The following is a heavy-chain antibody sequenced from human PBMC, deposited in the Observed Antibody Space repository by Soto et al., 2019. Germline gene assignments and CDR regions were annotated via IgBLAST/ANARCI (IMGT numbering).Heavy chain of an antibody. D-gene: IGHD2-21*01. CDR3: AGSISGDPWFGP. CDR1: GGSMTSFY. CDR2: VFHSGTT. J-gene: IGHJ5*02. Sequence: SETLSLTCTVSGGSMTSFYWSWIRQPPGKGLEWIGYVFHSGTTNYNPSLKSRVIISVYTSKNQFSLRLNSVTAADTAVYYCAGSISGDPWFGPWGQGTLVTVSS. V-gene: IGHV4-59*03.